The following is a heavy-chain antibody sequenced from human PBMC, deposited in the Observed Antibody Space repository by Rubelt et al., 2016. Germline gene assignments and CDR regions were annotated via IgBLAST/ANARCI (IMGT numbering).Heavy chain of an antibody. J-gene: IGHJ4*02. Sequence: QVQLVQSGAEVKKPGASVKVSCKASGYTFTSYAMHWVRQAPGQRLEWMGWINACNGNTKYSQKFQGRVTITRDTSASTAYMELSSLRSEDTAVYYCARDIYSESYYGYWGQGTLVTVSS. CDR2: INACNGNT. V-gene: IGHV1-3*01. CDR1: GYTFTSYA. CDR3: ARDIYSESYYGY. D-gene: IGHD1-26*01.